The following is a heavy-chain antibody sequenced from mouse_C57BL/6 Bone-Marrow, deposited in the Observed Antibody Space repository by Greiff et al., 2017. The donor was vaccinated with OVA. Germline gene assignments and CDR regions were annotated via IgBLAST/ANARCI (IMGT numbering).Heavy chain of an antibody. Sequence: QVQLKESGPELVKPGASVKISCKASGYAFSSSWMNWVKQRPGKGLEWIGRIYPGDGDTNYNGKFKGKATLTADKSSSTAYMQLSSLTSEDSAVYFCARGPSTLLGRDYAMDYWGQGTSVTVSS. V-gene: IGHV1-82*01. CDR1: GYAFSSSW. CDR3: ARGPSTLLGRDYAMDY. CDR2: IYPGDGDT. D-gene: IGHD4-1*01. J-gene: IGHJ4*01.